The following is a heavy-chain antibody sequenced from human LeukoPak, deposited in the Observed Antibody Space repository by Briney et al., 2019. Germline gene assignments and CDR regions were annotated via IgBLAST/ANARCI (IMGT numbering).Heavy chain of an antibody. CDR1: GFTFSNYA. CDR3: AKEGHYYDSGTVD. Sequence: GGSLRLSCAASGFTFSNYAMSWVRQAPEKGLEWVSGLSDSGGSTYYADSVKGRFTISRDNSKNTLYLQLNSLRAEDTAVYYCAKEGHYYDSGTVDWGQGTLVTVSS. CDR2: LSDSGGST. V-gene: IGHV3-23*01. D-gene: IGHD3-22*01. J-gene: IGHJ4*02.